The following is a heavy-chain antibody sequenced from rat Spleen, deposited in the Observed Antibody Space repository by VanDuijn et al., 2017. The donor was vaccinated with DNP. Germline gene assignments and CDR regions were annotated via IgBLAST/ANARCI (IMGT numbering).Heavy chain of an antibody. Sequence: EVQLVESGGDLVQPGRSLKLSCVASGFTFSNYWMFWIRQAPGQGLEWVASVNTDGGNSYYPDSVKGRFTISRDNAENTVYLQMNSLRSEDTATYYCANWYNIGTNGDYWGQGVMVTVSS. D-gene: IGHD1-5*01. V-gene: IGHV5-58*01. CDR2: VNTDGGNS. CDR1: GFTFSNYW. CDR3: ANWYNIGTNGDY. J-gene: IGHJ2*01.